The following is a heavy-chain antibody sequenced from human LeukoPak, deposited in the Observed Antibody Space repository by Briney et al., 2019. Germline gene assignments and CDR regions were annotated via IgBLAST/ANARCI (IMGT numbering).Heavy chain of an antibody. V-gene: IGHV3-21*01. CDR3: ARLRRINDNSGYYYYYDY. D-gene: IGHD3-22*01. J-gene: IGHJ4*02. Sequence: GGSLRLSCAASGLTFSSYSFNWVRQAPGKGLEWVSSITPTSSYIYYADSVKGRFTISRDNAKNSLYLQMDSLRAEDTAVYYCARLRRINDNSGYYYYYDYWGQGTLVTVSS. CDR2: ITPTSSYI. CDR1: GLTFSSYS.